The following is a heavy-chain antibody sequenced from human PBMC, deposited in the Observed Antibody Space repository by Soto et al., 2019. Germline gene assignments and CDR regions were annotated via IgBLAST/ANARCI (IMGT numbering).Heavy chain of an antibody. CDR2: IIPIFGTA. D-gene: IGHD1-26*01. J-gene: IGHJ4*02. Sequence: QVQLVQSGAEVKKPGSSVKVSCKASGGTFSSYAISWVRQAPGQGLEWMGGIIPIFGTANYVQKFQGRVSLTAEISTSTGYGEEGTLTSGVRHGDDCAGEGGVEATTGWDWGQGTLVTVSS. CDR1: GGTFSSYA. CDR3: AGEGGVEATTGWD. V-gene: IGHV1-69*06.